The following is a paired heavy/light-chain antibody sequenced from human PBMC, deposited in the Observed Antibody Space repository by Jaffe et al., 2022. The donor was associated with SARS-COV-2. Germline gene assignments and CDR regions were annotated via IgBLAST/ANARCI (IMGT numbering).Light chain of an antibody. J-gene: IGLJ1*01. CDR2: SDN. CDR1: SSNLGTNS. V-gene: IGLV1-44*01. Sequence: QSVLTQPPSASVTPGQRVTISCSGSSSNLGTNSVNWYQQLPGTAPKLLIYSDNQRPSGVPDRFSGSKSGTSASLAISGLQSEDEADYYCAAWDDSMNGPKYVFGTGTKVTVL. CDR3: AAWDDSMNGPKYV.
Heavy chain of an antibody. D-gene: IGHD6-19*01. J-gene: IGHJ4*02. V-gene: IGHV3-23*01. Sequence: EVQLLESGGGLVQPGGSLRLSCAASGFPFSTFAMSWVRQAPGKGLEWVSGISSSGSSTYYADSVKGRFIISRDNSKNTLSLQMNSLRAEDTAVYHCAKVPERQWLIRGDFLDYWGQGILVTVAS. CDR1: GFPFSTFA. CDR3: AKVPERQWLIRGDFLDY. CDR2: ISSSGSST.